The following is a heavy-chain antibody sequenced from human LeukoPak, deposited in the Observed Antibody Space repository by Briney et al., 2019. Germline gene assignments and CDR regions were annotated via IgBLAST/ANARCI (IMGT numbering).Heavy chain of an antibody. CDR1: GFIFSDYH. Sequence: GGSLRLSCAASGFIFSDYHMSWIRQAPGRGLEWLSYISPRGGMTYFADSVKGRFTISRDNARNSLSLQMNSLTAEDTAVYYCAGGRDIAVAGPGGYFDYWGQGTLVTVSS. CDR2: ISPRGGMT. CDR3: AGGRDIAVAGPGGYFDY. V-gene: IGHV3-11*01. J-gene: IGHJ4*02. D-gene: IGHD6-19*01.